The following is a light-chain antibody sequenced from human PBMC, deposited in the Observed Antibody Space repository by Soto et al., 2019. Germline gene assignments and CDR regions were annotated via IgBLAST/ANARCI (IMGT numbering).Light chain of an antibody. J-gene: IGKJ5*01. V-gene: IGKV3-11*01. CDR2: DAS. Sequence: EIELTQSPATLSWSPGERATLSCRASQSVSNYLVWYQQKSGLAPRLLIYDASKRATGIPARFSGSGSGTDFTLTISSLEPEDFAVYYCQQRAKSITFGQGTRLEIK. CDR3: QQRAKSIT. CDR1: QSVSNY.